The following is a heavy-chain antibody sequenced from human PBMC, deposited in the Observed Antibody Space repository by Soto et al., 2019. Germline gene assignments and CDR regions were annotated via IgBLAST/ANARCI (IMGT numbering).Heavy chain of an antibody. D-gene: IGHD3-22*01. CDR3: ARRLYYDSSGFEGGGMDV. Sequence: PSETLSLTCTVSGGSISSSSYYWGWIRQPPGKGLEWTGSIYYSGSTYYNPSLKSRVTISVDTSKNQFSLKLSSVTAADTAVYYCARRLYYDSSGFEGGGMDVWGQGTTVTVS. V-gene: IGHV4-39*01. CDR1: GGSISSSSYY. CDR2: IYYSGST. J-gene: IGHJ6*02.